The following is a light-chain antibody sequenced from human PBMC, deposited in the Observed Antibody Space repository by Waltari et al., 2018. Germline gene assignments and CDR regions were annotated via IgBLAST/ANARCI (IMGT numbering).Light chain of an antibody. Sequence: QNVLYDSNDKTDLAWDQQKPGQPPRLLSSWASIREAGVPDRLSGSGSGTDFTLTISSLQAEDVAVYYCQQYYRSRTCGQGTKVEIK. CDR2: WAS. CDR1: QNVLYDSNDKTD. CDR3: QQYYRSRT. J-gene: IGKJ1*01. V-gene: IGKV4-1*01.